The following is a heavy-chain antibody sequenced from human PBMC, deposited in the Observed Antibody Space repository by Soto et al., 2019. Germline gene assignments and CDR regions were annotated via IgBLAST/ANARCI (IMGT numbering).Heavy chain of an antibody. CDR3: ARGKVKIAAAGTNLFDP. Sequence: SETLSLTCAVYGGSFSGYYWSWIRQPPGKGLEWIGEINHSGSTNYNPSLKSRVTISVDTSKNQFSLKLSSVTAADTAVYYCARGKVKIAAAGTNLFDPWGQGTLVTVSS. D-gene: IGHD6-13*01. CDR1: GGSFSGYY. V-gene: IGHV4-34*01. CDR2: INHSGST. J-gene: IGHJ5*02.